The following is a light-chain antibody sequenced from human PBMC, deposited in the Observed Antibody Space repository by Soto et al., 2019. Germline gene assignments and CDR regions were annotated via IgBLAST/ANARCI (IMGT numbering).Light chain of an antibody. V-gene: IGLV2-14*01. CDR1: SSDVGGYNY. J-gene: IGLJ1*01. CDR2: DVS. CDR3: TSHTSSSTYI. Sequence: QSVLTQPASVSGSPGQSITISCTGTSSDVGGYNYVSWYQQHPGKVPKLMIYDVSNRPSGVSNRFSGSKSGNTASLTISGLQADDESDYYSTSHTSSSTYIFVTGTNVTVL.